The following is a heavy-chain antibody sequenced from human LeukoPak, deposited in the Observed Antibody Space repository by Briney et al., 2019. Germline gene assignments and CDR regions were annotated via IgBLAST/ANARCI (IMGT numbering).Heavy chain of an antibody. CDR2: FYNSGRS. D-gene: IGHD7-27*01. Sequence: PSETLSLTCTVSDDSISDYYRGWIRQPPGKGLEWIGYFYNSGRSTYNPSLKSRVTISVDTSKNQFSLKLSSVTAADTAVYYCARASRTGLGIGSFDYWGQGTLVTVSS. CDR1: DDSISDYY. CDR3: ARASRTGLGIGSFDY. V-gene: IGHV4-59*08. J-gene: IGHJ4*02.